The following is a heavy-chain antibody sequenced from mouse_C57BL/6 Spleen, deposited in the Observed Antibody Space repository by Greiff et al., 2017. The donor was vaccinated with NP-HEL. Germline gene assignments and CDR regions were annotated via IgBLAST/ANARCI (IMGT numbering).Heavy chain of an antibody. CDR3: ARGDGYDGYWYFDD. V-gene: IGHV1-54*01. CDR1: GYAFTNYL. D-gene: IGHD2-2*01. J-gene: IGHJ1*03. CDR2: INPGSGGT. Sequence: VQLQQSGAELVRPGTSVKVSCKASGYAFTNYLIEWVKQRPGQGLEWIGVINPGSGGTNYNEKFKGKATLTADKSSSPAYMQLSSLTSEVSAVYVCARGDGYDGYWYFDDWGTGTAVTVSS.